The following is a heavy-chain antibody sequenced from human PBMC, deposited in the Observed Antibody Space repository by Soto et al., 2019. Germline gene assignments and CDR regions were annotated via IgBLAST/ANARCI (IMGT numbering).Heavy chain of an antibody. CDR3: ARWSYLDY. CDR1: GFSFGSYA. V-gene: IGHV3-23*01. J-gene: IGHJ4*02. D-gene: IGHD3-3*01. CDR2: ISGSDGKT. Sequence: GGSLRLSCAASGFSFGSYALSWVRQAPGKGLEWVSTISGSDGKTFYADSVKGRFSISRDTSQSTLYLQMNSLRADDTAMYYCARWSYLDYWGQGTRVPVSS.